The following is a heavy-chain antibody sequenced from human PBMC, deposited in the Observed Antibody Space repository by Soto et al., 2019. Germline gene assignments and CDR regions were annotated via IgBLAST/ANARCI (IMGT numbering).Heavy chain of an antibody. CDR2: IIPIFGTA. CDR3: ARDRHSSGYHYFAY. J-gene: IGHJ4*02. V-gene: IGHV1-69*01. D-gene: IGHD3-22*01. Sequence: QVQLVQSGAEVTKPGSSVKVSCKASGGTFSSYAISWVRQAPGQGLEWMGGIIPIFGTANYAQKFQGRVTITADESTSTAYMELSSLRSEDTAVYYCARDRHSSGYHYFAYWGQGTLVTVSS. CDR1: GGTFSSYA.